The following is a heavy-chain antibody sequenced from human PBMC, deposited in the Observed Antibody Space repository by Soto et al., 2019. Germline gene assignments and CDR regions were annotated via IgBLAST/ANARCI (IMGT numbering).Heavy chain of an antibody. J-gene: IGHJ6*02. CDR1: GGSISSGGYY. D-gene: IGHD3-10*01. V-gene: IGHV4-31*03. CDR2: IYYSGST. Sequence: SETLSLTCTVSGGSISSGGYYWGWIRQHPGKGLEWIGYIYYSGSTYYNPSLKSRVTISVDTSKNQFSLKLSSVTAADTAVYYCARDKYYYGSGEDGMDVWGQGTTVTVSS. CDR3: ARDKYYYGSGEDGMDV.